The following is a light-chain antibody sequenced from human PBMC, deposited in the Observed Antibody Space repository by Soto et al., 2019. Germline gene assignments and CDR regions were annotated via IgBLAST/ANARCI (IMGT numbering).Light chain of an antibody. V-gene: IGKV3-15*01. CDR1: QSVSNN. CDR2: GAS. Sequence: EIVLTQSPGTLSLSPGERATLSCRASQSVSNNYLAWYQQKPGQAPRLLIYGASNRATGVSARFSGSGSGTEFTLTISSLQSEDFAVYYCLQYHYWWTFGQGTKVDNK. J-gene: IGKJ1*01. CDR3: LQYHYWWT.